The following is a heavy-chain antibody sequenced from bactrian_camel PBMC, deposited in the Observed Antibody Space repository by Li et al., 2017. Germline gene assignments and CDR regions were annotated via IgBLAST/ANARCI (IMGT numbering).Heavy chain of an antibody. D-gene: IGHD5*01. CDR2: IYDSSGTT. Sequence: QLVESGGGSVQAGGSLRLSCAASGVTWSSRCKGWFRQAPGKEREGVGEIYDSSGTTYYADSVKGRFTISQDNAKNTMYLQMDSLKPEDTAMYYCAVGRWVGDRCIGFAFWGQGTQVTVS. CDR3: AVGRWVGDRCIGFAF. CDR1: GVTWSSRC. J-gene: IGHJ6*01. V-gene: IGHV3S1*01.